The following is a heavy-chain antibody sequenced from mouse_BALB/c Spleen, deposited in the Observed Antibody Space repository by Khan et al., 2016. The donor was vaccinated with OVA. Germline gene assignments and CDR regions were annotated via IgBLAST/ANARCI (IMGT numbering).Heavy chain of an antibody. CDR1: GFTFSDYY. V-gene: IGHV5-4*02. CDR2: ISDGGSYT. J-gene: IGHJ3*01. D-gene: IGHD2-13*01. CDR3: ATGYYGDPFAY. Sequence: EVELVESGGGLVKPGGSLKLSCAATGFTFSDYYMYWVRQTPEKRLEWLATISDGGSYTYYPDSVKGRFTISRDDAKNNLYLQMNSLRSEDTAISYCATGYYGDPFAYWGQGTLVTISA.